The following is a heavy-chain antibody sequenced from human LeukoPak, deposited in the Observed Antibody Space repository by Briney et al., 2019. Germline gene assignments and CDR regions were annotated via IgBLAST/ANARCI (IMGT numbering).Heavy chain of an antibody. D-gene: IGHD6-19*01. CDR3: AKQDIRSSAWYD. J-gene: IGHJ4*02. V-gene: IGHV3-64*04. Sequence: GGSLRLSCSASGFTFNNYALHWVRQAPGKGLEYVSGINGDGGSTYYADSVKGRFTISRDNSKNTLYLQMNSLRAEDTAVYYCAKQDIRSSAWYDWGQGTLVTVSS. CDR2: INGDGGST. CDR1: GFTFNNYA.